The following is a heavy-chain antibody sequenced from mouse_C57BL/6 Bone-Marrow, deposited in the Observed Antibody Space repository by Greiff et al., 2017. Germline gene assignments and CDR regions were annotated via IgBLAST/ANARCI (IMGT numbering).Heavy chain of an antibody. CDR1: GYTFTDYE. J-gene: IGHJ2*01. Sequence: VQLQQSGAELVRPGASVTLSCKASGYTFTDYEMHWVKQTPVHGLEWIGAIDPETGGTAYNQKFKGKAILTADKSSSTAYMELRSLTSEDSAVYYCTEYGISFDYWGQGTTLTVSS. CDR3: TEYGISFDY. CDR2: IDPETGGT. D-gene: IGHD1-1*01. V-gene: IGHV1-15*01.